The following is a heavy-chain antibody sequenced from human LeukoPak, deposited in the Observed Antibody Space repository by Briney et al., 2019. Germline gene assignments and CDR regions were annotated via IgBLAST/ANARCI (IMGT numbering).Heavy chain of an antibody. J-gene: IGHJ4*02. CDR2: INHSGST. Sequence: SETLSLTCAVYGGSFSGYYWSWIRQPPGKGLEWIGEINHSGSTNYNPSLKSRVTISVDTSKNQLSLKLSSVTAADTAVYYCARGNSPLGELFYWGQGTLVTVSS. D-gene: IGHD3-16*01. CDR1: GGSFSGYY. V-gene: IGHV4-34*01. CDR3: ARGNSPLGELFY.